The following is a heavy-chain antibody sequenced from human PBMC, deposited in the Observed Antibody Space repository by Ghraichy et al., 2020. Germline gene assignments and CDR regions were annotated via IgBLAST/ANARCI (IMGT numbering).Heavy chain of an antibody. CDR3: ARERTGDTAMKFDY. CDR1: GGSISSYY. Sequence: SETLSLTCTVSGGSISSYYWSWIRQPPGKGLEWIGYIYYSGSTNYNPSLKSRVTISVDTSKNQFSLKLSSVTAADTAVYYCARERTGDTAMKFDYWGQGTLVTVSS. V-gene: IGHV4-59*01. J-gene: IGHJ4*02. CDR2: IYYSGST. D-gene: IGHD5-18*01.